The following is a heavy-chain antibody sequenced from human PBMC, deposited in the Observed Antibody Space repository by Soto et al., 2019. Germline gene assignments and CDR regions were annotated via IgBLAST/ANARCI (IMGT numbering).Heavy chain of an antibody. D-gene: IGHD2-8*01. CDR3: AREPLFYCTNGVCDAFDI. J-gene: IGHJ3*02. Sequence: VKVSCKASGYTFTSYAMHWVRQAPGQRLEWMGWINAGNGNTKYSQKFQGRVTITRDTSASTAYMELSSLRSEDTAVYYCAREPLFYCTNGVCDAFDIWGQGTMVTVSS. CDR1: GYTFTSYA. V-gene: IGHV1-3*01. CDR2: INAGNGNT.